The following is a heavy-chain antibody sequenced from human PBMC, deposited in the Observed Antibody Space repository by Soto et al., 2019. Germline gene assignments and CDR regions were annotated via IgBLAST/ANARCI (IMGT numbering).Heavy chain of an antibody. J-gene: IGHJ6*02. V-gene: IGHV5-51*01. CDR2: IYPGDSDT. CDR3: ARCTAAHYYYYGMDV. Sequence: GGSPKTSFQGPGYSFTSYWIGWVRQMPGKGPEWMGIIYPGDSDTRYSPSFQGQVTISADKSISTAYLQWSSLKASDTAMYYCARCTAAHYYYYGMDVWGQGTTVTVS. D-gene: IGHD6-6*01. CDR1: GYSFTSYW.